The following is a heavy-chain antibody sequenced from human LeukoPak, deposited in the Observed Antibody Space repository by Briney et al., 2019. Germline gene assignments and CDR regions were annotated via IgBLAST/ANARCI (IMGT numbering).Heavy chain of an antibody. J-gene: IGHJ5*02. V-gene: IGHV4-39*01. Sequence: SETLSLTCTVSGGSISSSSYYWGWIRQPPGKGLEWIGSIYYSGSTYYNPSLKSRVTISVDTSKNQFSLKLSSVTAADTAVYYCARHIASSGYWFDPWGQGTLVTVSS. CDR1: GGSISSSSYY. CDR2: IYYSGST. CDR3: ARHIASSGYWFDP. D-gene: IGHD3-22*01.